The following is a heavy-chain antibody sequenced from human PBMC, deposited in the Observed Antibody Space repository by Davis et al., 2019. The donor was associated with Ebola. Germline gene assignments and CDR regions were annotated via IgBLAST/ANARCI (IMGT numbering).Heavy chain of an antibody. CDR2: ISSDGSNK. CDR3: ARDRRGFSDY. J-gene: IGHJ4*02. V-gene: IGHV3-30*04. CDR1: GFPFSTYA. D-gene: IGHD3-10*01. Sequence: SLKISCAASGFPFSTYAMHWVRPPPPTWLEWVAVISSDGSNKYYADSVKGRFTISRDNSKNTLYLQMNSLRAKDTAVYYCARDRRGFSDYWGQGTVVTVSS.